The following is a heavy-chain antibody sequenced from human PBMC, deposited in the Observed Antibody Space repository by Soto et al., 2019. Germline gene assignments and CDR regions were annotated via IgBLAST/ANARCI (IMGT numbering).Heavy chain of an antibody. D-gene: IGHD2-2*01. CDR1: GYTFTSYY. V-gene: IGHV1-46*01. CDR2: IKPTGGNT. J-gene: IGHJ4*02. CDR3: ARSTSWRFEY. Sequence: ASVKVSCKSSGYTFTSYYMHWVRQAPGQGLEWMGIIKPTGGNTNYAQKLQGRVTMTTDTSTSTAYMELRSVRSDDTALYYCARSTSWRFEYWGKGTLVTVSS.